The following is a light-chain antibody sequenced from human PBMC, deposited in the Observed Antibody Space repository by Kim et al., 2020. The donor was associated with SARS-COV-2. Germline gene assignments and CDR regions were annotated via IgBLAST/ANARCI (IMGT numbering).Light chain of an antibody. CDR2: GAS. Sequence: SPGERATLPCRASQSVSSNYAWYQQHPGRAPRRLIYGASTRATGIPARFSGSGSGREFSLTISSLQSEDFAVYYCQQYNNWPLWTFGQGTKVDIK. J-gene: IGKJ1*01. CDR1: QSVSSN. V-gene: IGKV3-15*01. CDR3: QQYNNWPLWT.